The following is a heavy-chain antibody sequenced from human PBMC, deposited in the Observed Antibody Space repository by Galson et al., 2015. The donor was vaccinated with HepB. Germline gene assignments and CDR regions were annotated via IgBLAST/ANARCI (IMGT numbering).Heavy chain of an antibody. J-gene: IGHJ4*02. V-gene: IGHV3-30*03. CDR1: GVNLSNYG. Sequence: SLRLSCAASGVNLSNYGMHWVRQAPGKGLEWVAVVSYDGGTKYYADSVKGRFTISKDKSRNTVYLQMDTLRPEDTAVYFCAREGDTYGSGRYGSWGQGTLVTVSS. CDR3: AREGDTYGSGRYGS. D-gene: IGHD6-13*01. CDR2: VSYDGGTK.